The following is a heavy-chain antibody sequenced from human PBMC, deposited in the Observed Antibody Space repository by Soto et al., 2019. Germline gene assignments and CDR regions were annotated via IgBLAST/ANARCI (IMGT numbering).Heavy chain of an antibody. CDR2: ISNDGNSE. J-gene: IGHJ4*02. Sequence: QVQLVESGGGVVQPGRSLRLSCAASGFTFSAFGMHWVRQAPGKGLEWVAVISNDGNSEHYADSVKGRFTISRDNSKNTCYLQMNSLSVEDTAVYYCAKTITTVGVSSTGRGALLENWGQGILVPVSS. D-gene: IGHD3-3*01. CDR3: AKTITTVGVSSTGRGALLEN. V-gene: IGHV3-30*18. CDR1: GFTFSAFG.